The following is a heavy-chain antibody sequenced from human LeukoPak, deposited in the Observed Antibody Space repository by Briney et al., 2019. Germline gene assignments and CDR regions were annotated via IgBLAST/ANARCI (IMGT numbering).Heavy chain of an antibody. CDR3: VRDDSSGYYHFDY. CDR2: IWYDGSNK. D-gene: IGHD3-22*01. J-gene: IGHJ4*02. Sequence: GRSLRLSCAASGFTFSSYGMHWVRQAPGKGLEWVAVIWYDGSNKYYADSVKGRFTISRDNSKNTLYLQMNSLRAEDTAVYYCVRDDSSGYYHFDYWGQGTLVTVSS. CDR1: GFTFSSYG. V-gene: IGHV3-33*01.